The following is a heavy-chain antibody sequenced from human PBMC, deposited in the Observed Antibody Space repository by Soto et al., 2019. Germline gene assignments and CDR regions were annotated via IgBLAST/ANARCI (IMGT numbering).Heavy chain of an antibody. CDR2: IWFDGYNT. J-gene: IGHJ6*02. CDR1: GFSLSNYG. D-gene: IGHD5-12*01. V-gene: IGHV3-33*01. CDR3: ARNRDYSGYGGLYYGMDV. Sequence: GGSLRLSCAASGFSLSNYGMHWVRQAPGKGLEWVAVIWFDGYNTYYADSVKGRFTISRDSSKKTLYLQMNSLRAEDTAVYFCARNRDYSGYGGLYYGMDVWGQGNTVTVSS.